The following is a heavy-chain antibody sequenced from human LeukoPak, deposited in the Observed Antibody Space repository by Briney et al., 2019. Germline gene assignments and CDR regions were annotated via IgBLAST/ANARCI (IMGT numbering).Heavy chain of an antibody. CDR3: AKKRGGDIVVMVYNDY. J-gene: IGHJ4*02. D-gene: IGHD2-8*01. Sequence: PGGSLRLSCAASGFTFSSYGMSWVRQAPGKGLEWVSAISGSGGSTYYADSVKGRFTISRDNSKNTLYLQMNSLRAEDTAVYYCAKKRGGDIVVMVYNDYWGQGTLVTVSS. V-gene: IGHV3-23*01. CDR1: GFTFSSYG. CDR2: ISGSGGST.